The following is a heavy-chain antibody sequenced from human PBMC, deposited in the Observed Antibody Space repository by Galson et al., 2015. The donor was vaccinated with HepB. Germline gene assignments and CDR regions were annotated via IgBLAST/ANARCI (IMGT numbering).Heavy chain of an antibody. V-gene: IGHV3-74*01. Sequence: SLRLSCAASGFTFRTYWMHWVRQVAGKGPVWVSRINGRGTLITYADSVKGRFTISRDNAKNTLYLQMNSLRVEDTAVYYCVRGSSGEAWGQGTLVTVSS. CDR1: GFTFRTYW. D-gene: IGHD3-22*01. J-gene: IGHJ4*02. CDR2: INGRGTLI. CDR3: VRGSSGEA.